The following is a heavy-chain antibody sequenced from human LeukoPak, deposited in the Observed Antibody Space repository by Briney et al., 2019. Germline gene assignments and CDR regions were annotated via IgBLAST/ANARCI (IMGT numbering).Heavy chain of an antibody. V-gene: IGHV1-3*01. CDR2: INAGNGNT. Sequence: ASVTVSCKASGYTFTSYAMHWVRQAPGQRLEWMGWINAGNGNTKYSQKFQGRVTITRDTSASTAYMELSSLRSEDTAVYYCARAVGYYGSGSTGWFDPWGQGTLVTVSS. J-gene: IGHJ5*02. D-gene: IGHD3-10*01. CDR3: ARAVGYYGSGSTGWFDP. CDR1: GYTFTSYA.